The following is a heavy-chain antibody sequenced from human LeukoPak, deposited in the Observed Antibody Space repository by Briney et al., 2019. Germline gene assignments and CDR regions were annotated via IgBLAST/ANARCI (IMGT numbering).Heavy chain of an antibody. CDR2: IYTSGSA. CDR1: GGSISSYY. J-gene: IGHJ4*02. D-gene: IGHD2/OR15-2a*01. Sequence: SETLSLTCTVSGGSISSYYWSWIRRPAGKGLEWIGRIYTSGSANYNPSLKSRVTMSIDTSKKQFSLNLSSVTAADTAVYYCARDFRAPRGYFSLWGQGTLVTVSS. CDR3: ARDFRAPRGYFSL. V-gene: IGHV4-4*07.